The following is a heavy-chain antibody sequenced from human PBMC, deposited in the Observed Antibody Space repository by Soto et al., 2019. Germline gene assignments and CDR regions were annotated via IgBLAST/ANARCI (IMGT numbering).Heavy chain of an antibody. Sequence: PGESLKISCKGSGYTFTDFWIGWLRQMPGKGLEWMGIIYPRDSDARYSPSFQGQVTISADKSITTAYLQWSSLKASDTAMYYCARPNKFITSRGISWFDLWGQGTLVTVSS. J-gene: IGHJ5*02. D-gene: IGHD6-6*01. CDR3: ARPNKFITSRGISWFDL. CDR2: IYPRDSDA. CDR1: GYTFTDFW. V-gene: IGHV5-51*01.